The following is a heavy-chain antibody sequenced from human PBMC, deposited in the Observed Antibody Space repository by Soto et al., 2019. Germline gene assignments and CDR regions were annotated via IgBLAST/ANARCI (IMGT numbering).Heavy chain of an antibody. CDR2: ISGSGGST. V-gene: IGHV3-23*01. J-gene: IGHJ5*02. D-gene: IGHD3-3*01. CDR3: AKGIYDFWSGLPWFDP. CDR1: GFTFSSYA. Sequence: GGSLRLSCAASGFTFSSYAMSWVRQAPGKGLEWVSAISGSGGSTYYADSVKGRFTISRDNSKNTLYLQMNSLRAEDTAVYYCAKGIYDFWSGLPWFDPWGQGTLVTV.